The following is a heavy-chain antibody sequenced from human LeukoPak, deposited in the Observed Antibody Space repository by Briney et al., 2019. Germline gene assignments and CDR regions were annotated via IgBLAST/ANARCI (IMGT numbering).Heavy chain of an antibody. Sequence: GESLKISCKGSGYSFTSYWIGWVRQMPGKGLEWMGIIYPGDSDTRYSPSFQSQVTISADKSISTAYLQWSSLEASDTAMYYCARINCSGGSCYSFDYWGQGTLVTVSS. CDR2: IYPGDSDT. V-gene: IGHV5-51*01. CDR3: ARINCSGGSCYSFDY. D-gene: IGHD2-15*01. J-gene: IGHJ4*02. CDR1: GYSFTSYW.